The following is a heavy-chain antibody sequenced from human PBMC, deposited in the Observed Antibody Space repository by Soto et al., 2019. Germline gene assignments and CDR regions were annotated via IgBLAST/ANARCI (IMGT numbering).Heavy chain of an antibody. J-gene: IGHJ4*02. Sequence: ASVNVSCKASGGTFSSYAISWVRQAPGRGLEWMGWISAYNGNTNYAQKHRGRVTMTTDTSTSTAYMELRSRRSDDTAVYYCAREYGSSIGGDYWGQGTLVTVSS. D-gene: IGHD6-6*01. CDR2: ISAYNGNT. CDR1: GGTFSSYA. V-gene: IGHV1-18*01. CDR3: AREYGSSIGGDY.